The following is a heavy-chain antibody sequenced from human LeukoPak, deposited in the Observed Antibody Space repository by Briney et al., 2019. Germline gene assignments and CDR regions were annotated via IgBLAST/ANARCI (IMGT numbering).Heavy chain of an antibody. J-gene: IGHJ4*02. CDR3: ARRRDCSGGSCHYYFDY. Sequence: SETLSLTCAVYGGSFSGYYWSWIRQPPGKGREWIGEINHSGSTNYNPSLKSRVTISVETSKTQFSLKLSSVTAADPAVYYCARRRDCSGGSCHYYFDYWGQGTLVTVSS. CDR2: INHSGST. D-gene: IGHD2-15*01. CDR1: GGSFSGYY. V-gene: IGHV4-34*01.